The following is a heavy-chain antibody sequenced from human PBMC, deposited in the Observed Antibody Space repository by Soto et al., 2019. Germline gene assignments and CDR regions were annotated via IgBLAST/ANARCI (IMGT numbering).Heavy chain of an antibody. CDR3: ARGPTNPPYCFDY. V-gene: IGHV1-69*01. CDR2: IIPILGTA. Sequence: QVQLVQSGAEVKKPGSSVKVSCKASGGTFSSYAISWVRQAPGQGLEWMGGIIPILGTANYAQKFQGRDTINADQSTSTASMELSSLRSEDTAVYYCARGPTNPPYCFDYWGQGTLVTVSS. J-gene: IGHJ4*02. CDR1: GGTFSSYA. D-gene: IGHD1-1*01.